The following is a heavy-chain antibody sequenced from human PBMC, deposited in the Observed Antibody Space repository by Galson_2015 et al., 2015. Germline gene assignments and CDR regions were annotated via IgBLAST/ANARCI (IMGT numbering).Heavy chain of an antibody. J-gene: IGHJ3*02. CDR3: ARRGGYVFDI. CDR1: GYTFPSYW. V-gene: IGHV5-51*01. Sequence: QSGAEVKKPGESLKISFKGSGYTFPSYWIGWVRQMPGKGLEWMGIIYPGDSDTKYSPSFEGQVTISADKSITTAYLQWSGLKASDTAMYYCARRGGYVFDIWGQGTMVTVSS. CDR2: IYPGDSDT.